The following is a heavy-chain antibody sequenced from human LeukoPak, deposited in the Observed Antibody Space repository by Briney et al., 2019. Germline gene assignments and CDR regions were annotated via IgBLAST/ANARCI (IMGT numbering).Heavy chain of an antibody. CDR2: INHSGST. J-gene: IGHJ5*02. CDR3: ARHLSGWFSYLGDWFDP. D-gene: IGHD6-19*01. CDR1: GGSFSGYY. Sequence: KPSETLSLTCAVYGGSFSGYYWSWIRQPPGKGLEWIGEINHSGSTNYNPSLKSRVTISVDTSKNQFSLKLSSVTAADTAVYYCARHLSGWFSYLGDWFDPWGQGTLVTVSS. V-gene: IGHV4-34*01.